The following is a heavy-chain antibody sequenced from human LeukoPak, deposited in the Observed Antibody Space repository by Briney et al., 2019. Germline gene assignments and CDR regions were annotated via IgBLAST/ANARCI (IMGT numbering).Heavy chain of an antibody. D-gene: IGHD3-10*01. CDR2: IYYSGST. CDR1: GGSISSYY. J-gene: IGHJ4*02. CDR3: ASSYYGPYSGYFDY. Sequence: PSETLSLTCTVSGGSISSYYWSWIRQPPGKGLEWMGYIYYSGSTNYNPSLKSRVTISVDTSKNQFSLKLSSVTAADTAVYYCASSYYGPYSGYFDYWGQGTLVTVSS. V-gene: IGHV4-59*01.